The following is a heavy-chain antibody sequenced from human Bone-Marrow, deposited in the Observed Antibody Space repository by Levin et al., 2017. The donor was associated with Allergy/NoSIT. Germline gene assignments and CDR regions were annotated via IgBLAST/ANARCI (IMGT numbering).Heavy chain of an antibody. D-gene: IGHD4/OR15-4a*01. CDR3: ATYGPLEKVLYYYGMDV. CDR2: FDPEDGET. Sequence: ASVKVSCKVSGYTLTELSMHWVRQAPGKGLEWMGGFDPEDGETIYAQKFQGRVTMTEDTSTDTAYMELSSLRSEDTAVYYCATYGPLEKVLYYYGMDVWGQGTTVTVSS. J-gene: IGHJ6*02. CDR1: GYTLTELS. V-gene: IGHV1-24*01.